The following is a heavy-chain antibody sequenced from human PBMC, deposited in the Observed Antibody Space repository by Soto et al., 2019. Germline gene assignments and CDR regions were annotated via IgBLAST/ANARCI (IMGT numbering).Heavy chain of an antibody. J-gene: IGHJ5*02. Sequence: QLLESGGGLVQPGGSLRVHCVASGFTFGDYAMSWVRQAPGRGLEWVSSIGGGGTDTYYAASVKGRFTISRDNSKSTLYLQMNNLRVEDMAVYYCAKDAVLYSGEWDWFDTWGEGTLVTVSS. CDR2: IGGGGTDT. V-gene: IGHV3-23*01. D-gene: IGHD3-10*01. CDR1: GFTFGDYA. CDR3: AKDAVLYSGEWDWFDT.